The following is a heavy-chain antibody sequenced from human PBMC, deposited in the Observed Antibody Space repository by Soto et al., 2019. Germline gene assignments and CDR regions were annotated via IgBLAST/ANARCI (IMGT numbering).Heavy chain of an antibody. CDR2: ISPDSGKT. CDR1: GYSLTDNG. D-gene: IGHD2-8*01. J-gene: IGHJ6*03. CDR3: ARVYGYYYYYMDV. V-gene: IGHV1-8*01. Sequence: ASVKVSCKASGYSLTDNGITWVRQASGQGLEYVGWISPDSGKTDYAQKFQGRVTMTRDTSINTVYMELSSLRSDDTAVYYCARVYGYYYYYMDVWGKGTTVTVS.